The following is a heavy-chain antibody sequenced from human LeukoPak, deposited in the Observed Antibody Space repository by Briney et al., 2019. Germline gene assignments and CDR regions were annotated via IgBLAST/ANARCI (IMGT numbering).Heavy chain of an antibody. CDR3: AREVRNAFDI. Sequence: GGSLRLSCAASGFTFSSYAMNWVRQAPGKGLEWVSGISGSGGSTEYADSVKGRFTISRDNSKNTLFLQMNSLRAEDTAVYYCAREVRNAFDIWGQGTMVTVSS. CDR1: GFTFSSYA. CDR2: ISGSGGST. V-gene: IGHV3-23*01. J-gene: IGHJ3*02.